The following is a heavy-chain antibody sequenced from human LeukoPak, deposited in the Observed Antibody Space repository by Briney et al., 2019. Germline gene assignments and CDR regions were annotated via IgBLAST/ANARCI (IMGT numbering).Heavy chain of an antibody. CDR1: GFTFSNYW. V-gene: IGHV3-74*03. CDR3: VRERGPFDGFDI. Sequence: LSGGSLRLSCAASGFTFSNYWIHWVRQAPGKGLVWVSRIDNAGSITTYADSVKGRFTISRDNAENTLYLQMNSLRVEDTAVYYCVRERGPFDGFDIWGQGTMVTVSS. CDR2: IDNAGSIT. J-gene: IGHJ3*02.